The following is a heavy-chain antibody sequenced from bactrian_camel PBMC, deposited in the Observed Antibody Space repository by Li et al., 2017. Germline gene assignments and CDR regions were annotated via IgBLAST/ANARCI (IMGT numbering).Heavy chain of an antibody. CDR3: AAHDEAPRGYGGAWCAARARAGTYTY. CDR2: VDSTDRI. Sequence: HVQLVESGGGSVQAGGSLRLSCAASGYRFSSYCVAWFRRGPGKEREVVAGVDSTDRIMYADYVKGRFTISEDNTQHIVYLQMNRLHTWDTAIYYCAAHDEAPRGYGGAWCAARARAGTYTYWGQGTQVTVS. V-gene: IGHV3S53*01. D-gene: IGHD6*01. CDR1: GYRFSSYC. J-gene: IGHJ4*01.